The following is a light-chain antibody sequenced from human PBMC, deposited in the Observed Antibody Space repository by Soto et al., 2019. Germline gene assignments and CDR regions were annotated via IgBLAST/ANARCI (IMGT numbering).Light chain of an antibody. Sequence: DIRMTQSPSSLSSSVGDRVTITCRASQSIISYVNWYKQKPGKAPKLLIYAASSLQSGVPSRVSGSGAGTEFTLTISSLQPDDFETYYCQQSYSGPLTFGGGTKVDIK. V-gene: IGKV1-39*01. CDR1: QSIISY. CDR3: QQSYSGPLT. CDR2: AAS. J-gene: IGKJ4*01.